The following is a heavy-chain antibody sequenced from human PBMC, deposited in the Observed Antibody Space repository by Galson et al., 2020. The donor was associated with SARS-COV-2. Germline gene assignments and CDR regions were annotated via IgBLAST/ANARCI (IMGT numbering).Heavy chain of an antibody. CDR1: GGSISSSSYY. Sequence: SETLSLTCTVSGGSISSSSYYWGWIRQPPGKGLEWIGRIYYSGSTHYNPSLKSRVTISVDTSKHQFSLKLSSVTAADTAVYYCARDPGSLITIFGVVMGWFDPWGQGTLVTVSS. CDR2: IYYSGST. D-gene: IGHD3-3*01. CDR3: ARDPGSLITIFGVVMGWFDP. J-gene: IGHJ5*02. V-gene: IGHV4-39*07.